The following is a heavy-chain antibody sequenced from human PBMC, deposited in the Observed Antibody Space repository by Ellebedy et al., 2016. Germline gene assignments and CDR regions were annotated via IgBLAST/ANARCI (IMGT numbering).Heavy chain of an antibody. Sequence: GGSLRLXXAASGFTFSSYSMNWVRQAPGKGLEWVSSISSSSSYTNYADSVKGRFTISRDNAKNSLYLQMNSLRAEDTAVYYCARGEYCGGDCYYYYYYGMDVWGQGTTVTVSS. J-gene: IGHJ6*02. D-gene: IGHD2-21*02. V-gene: IGHV3-21*04. CDR3: ARGEYCGGDCYYYYYYGMDV. CDR1: GFTFSSYS. CDR2: ISSSSSYT.